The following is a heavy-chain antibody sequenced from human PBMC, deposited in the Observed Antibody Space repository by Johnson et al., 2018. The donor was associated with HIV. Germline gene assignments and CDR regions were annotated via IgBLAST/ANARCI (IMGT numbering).Heavy chain of an antibody. CDR1: GLTVTDNY. CDR3: ARAAAARSAGHDAFDI. J-gene: IGHJ3*02. D-gene: IGHD6-6*01. V-gene: IGHV3-66*01. CDR2: LYSDGRT. Sequence: VQLVESGGGLVQPGGSLRLSCAASGLTVTDNYISWVRLAPGKGLEWVSLLYSDGRTFYADSVKGRFTISRDNSKNTVYLQMNSLRAEDTALYYCARAAAARSAGHDAFDIWCQGTMVTVSS.